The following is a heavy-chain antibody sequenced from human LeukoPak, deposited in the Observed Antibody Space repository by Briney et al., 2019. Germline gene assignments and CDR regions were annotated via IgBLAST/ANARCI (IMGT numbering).Heavy chain of an antibody. V-gene: IGHV1-69*04. D-gene: IGHD2-15*01. J-gene: IGHJ4*02. CDR3: ARDLGGVVVVAARGLTLWY. CDR2: IIPILGIA. CDR1: GYTFTSYG. Sequence: GASVKVSCKASGYTFTSYGISWVRQAPGQGLEWMGRIIPILGIANYAQKFQGRVTITADKSTSTAYMELSSLRSEDTAVYYCARDLGGVVVVAARGLTLWYWGQGTLVTVSS.